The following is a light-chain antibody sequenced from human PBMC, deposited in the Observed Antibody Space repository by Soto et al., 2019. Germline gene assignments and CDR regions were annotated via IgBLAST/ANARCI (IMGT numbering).Light chain of an antibody. CDR2: DVS. CDR1: SSDVGGYKY. CDR3: SSYTSSSSYV. J-gene: IGLJ1*01. Sequence: QSALTQPASGTGSPGQSSTISCNGTSSDVGGYKYVSWYQQHPGKAPKLMIYDVSNRPSGVSNRFSGSKSGNTASLTISGLQSEDEADYYCSSYTSSSSYVFGSGTKVTVL. V-gene: IGLV2-14*03.